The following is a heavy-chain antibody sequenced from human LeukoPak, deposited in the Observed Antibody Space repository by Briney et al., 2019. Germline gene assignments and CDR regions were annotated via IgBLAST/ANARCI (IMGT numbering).Heavy chain of an antibody. V-gene: IGHV3-33*07. CDR2: IWYDGSNK. Sequence: GGSLRLSCEASGFTFSSYGMFWVRQAPGKGLEWVAVIWYDGSNKYYADSVKGRFTISRDNSKNTLYLQMSSLRDEDMAVYYCAREDIRGGSHGYSDWWGQGTLVSVSS. CDR1: GFTFSSYG. D-gene: IGHD5-18*01. J-gene: IGHJ4*02. CDR3: AREDIRGGSHGYSDW.